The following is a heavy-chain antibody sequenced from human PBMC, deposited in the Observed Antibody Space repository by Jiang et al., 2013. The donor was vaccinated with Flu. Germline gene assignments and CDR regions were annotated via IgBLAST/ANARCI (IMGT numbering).Heavy chain of an antibody. J-gene: IGHJ4*02. CDR3: ARALKDYGGRVYYSDY. CDR2: INAGNDDT. V-gene: IGHV1-3*01. D-gene: IGHD4-23*01. Sequence: VQSGAEVKKPGASVKVSCKASGYTFTNYVIQWFRQAPGQRLEWMGWINAGNDDTIYSQKFQGRVTITSDTSASTAYMEVSSLRSEDTAIYFCARALKDYGGRVYYSDYWGQGTLVTVSS. CDR1: GYTFTNYV.